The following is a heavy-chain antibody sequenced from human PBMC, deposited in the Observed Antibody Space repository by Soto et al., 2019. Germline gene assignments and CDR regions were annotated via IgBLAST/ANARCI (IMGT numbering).Heavy chain of an antibody. D-gene: IGHD3-10*01. V-gene: IGHV4-4*07. CDR3: AREGLLWFGDTSGVGWFDP. CDR1: GGSISSYY. Sequence: SETLSLTCTVSGGSISSYYWSWIRQPAGKGLEWIGRIYTSGSTNYNPSLKSRVTMSVDTSKNQFSLKLSSVTAADTAVYYCAREGLLWFGDTSGVGWFDPWGQGTLVTVSS. J-gene: IGHJ5*02. CDR2: IYTSGST.